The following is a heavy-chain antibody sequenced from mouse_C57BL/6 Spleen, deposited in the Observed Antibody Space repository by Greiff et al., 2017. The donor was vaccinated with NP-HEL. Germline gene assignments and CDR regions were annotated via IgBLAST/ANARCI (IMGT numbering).Heavy chain of an antibody. CDR1: GYTFTSYW. D-gene: IGHD1-1*01. CDR3: AREGAITTVVATDYAMDY. V-gene: IGHV1-55*01. CDR2: IYPGSGST. J-gene: IGHJ4*01. Sequence: VQLQQPGAELVKPGASVKMSCKASGYTFTSYWITWVKQRPGQGLEWIGDIYPGSGSTNYNEKFKSKATLTVDTSSSTAYMQLSSLTSEDSAVYYCAREGAITTVVATDYAMDYWGQGTSVTVSS.